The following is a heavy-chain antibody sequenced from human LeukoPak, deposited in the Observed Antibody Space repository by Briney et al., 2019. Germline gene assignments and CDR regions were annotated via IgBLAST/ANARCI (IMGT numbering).Heavy chain of an antibody. CDR1: GFTFSSYS. V-gene: IGHV3-48*04. Sequence: GGSLRLSCAGSGFTFSSYSMNWVRQAPGKGLEWVSYISSSGSTIYYADSVKGRFTISRDNAKNSLYLQMNSLRAEDTAVCYCAELGITMIGGVWGKGTTVTISS. D-gene: IGHD3-10*02. CDR2: ISSSGSTI. J-gene: IGHJ6*04. CDR3: AELGITMIGGV.